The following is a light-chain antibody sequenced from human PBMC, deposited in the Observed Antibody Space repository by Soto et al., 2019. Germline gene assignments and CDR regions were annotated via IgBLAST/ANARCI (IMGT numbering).Light chain of an antibody. CDR3: QKYNSAPFT. CDR1: QGISNY. Sequence: DIQKTQSPSSLSASVGERVTITCRASQGISNYLAWYQQRPGNVPKLLLYAASTLQSGVPSRFSGSGSGTEFTLTISSLQPEDVATYYCQKYNSAPFTFGGGTQVEIK. V-gene: IGKV1-27*01. CDR2: AAS. J-gene: IGKJ4*01.